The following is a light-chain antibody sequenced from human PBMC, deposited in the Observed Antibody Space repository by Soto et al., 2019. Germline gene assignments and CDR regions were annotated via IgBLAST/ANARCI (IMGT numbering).Light chain of an antibody. V-gene: IGKV3-15*01. CDR1: QRVSSN. CDR2: GAS. CDR3: QQYNNWPPLFT. J-gene: IGKJ3*01. Sequence: EIVMTQSPATLSVSPGERATLSCRASQRVSSNLAWYQQIPGQAPRLLIYGASTRATGIPARFSGSGSGTEFTLTINSLQSEDFAVYYCQQYNNWPPLFTFGPGTKVDIK.